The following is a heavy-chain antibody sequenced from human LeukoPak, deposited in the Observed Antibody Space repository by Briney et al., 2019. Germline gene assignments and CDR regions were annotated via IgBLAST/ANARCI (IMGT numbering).Heavy chain of an antibody. CDR3: ARDLEAANTYYFDY. J-gene: IGHJ4*02. V-gene: IGHV3-66*01. Sequence: PGGSLRLSCAASGFTVSSSYMSSVRQAPGKGLEWVSIISSAGTTYYADSVKGRFTISRDNSKNTVYLQVNSLRDEDTGVYYCARDLEAANTYYFDYWGQGTMVTVSS. CDR1: GFTVSSSY. CDR2: ISSAGTT. D-gene: IGHD6-13*01.